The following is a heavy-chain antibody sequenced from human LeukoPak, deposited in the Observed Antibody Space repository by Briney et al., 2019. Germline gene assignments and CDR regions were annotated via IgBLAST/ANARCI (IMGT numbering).Heavy chain of an antibody. V-gene: IGHV4-34*01. D-gene: IGHD3-10*01. CDR1: GGSFSGYY. CDR3: AKSNGYGLVDI. J-gene: IGHJ3*02. CDR2: INHSGST. Sequence: AETLSLTGAVYGGSFSGYYWSWIRQPPGKGLEWIAEINHSGSTNYNPSLKSRVTISLDTSRNQFSLKLNSVTAADTAVYYCAKSNGYGLVDIWGQGTMVTVSS.